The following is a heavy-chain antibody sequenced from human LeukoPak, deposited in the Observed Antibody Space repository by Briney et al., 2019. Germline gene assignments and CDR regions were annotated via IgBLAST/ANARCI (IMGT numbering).Heavy chain of an antibody. CDR1: GYTFITYG. CDR3: ASRLEYCSGGSCYTWFDP. Sequence: ASVKVSCKSSGYTFITYGISWVRQAPGQGLEWMGWISAYNGNTKYAQKLQGRVTMTTDTSTNTAYMELRSLRSDDTAVYYCASRLEYCSGGSCYTWFDPWGQGTLVTVSS. D-gene: IGHD2-15*01. V-gene: IGHV1-18*04. CDR2: ISAYNGNT. J-gene: IGHJ5*02.